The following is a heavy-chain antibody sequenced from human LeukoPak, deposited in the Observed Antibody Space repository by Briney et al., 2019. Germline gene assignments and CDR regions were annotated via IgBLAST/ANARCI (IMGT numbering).Heavy chain of an antibody. CDR2: INDSGRI. V-gene: IGHV4-34*01. J-gene: IGHJ6*03. CDR1: GGSFSNYY. D-gene: IGHD1-7*01. Sequence: SETLSLTCAVYGGSFSNYYWSWIRQPPGKGLEWIGEINDSGRISYNPSLMSRVTISVDTSKNQFSLRLTSVTARDTAVYYCARRWNYGRNYYIDVWGKGATVSVSS. CDR3: ARRWNYGRNYYIDV.